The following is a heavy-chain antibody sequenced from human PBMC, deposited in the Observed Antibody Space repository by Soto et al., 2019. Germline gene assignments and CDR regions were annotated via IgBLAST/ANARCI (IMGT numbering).Heavy chain of an antibody. CDR1: GFTFSNYA. J-gene: IGHJ6*02. D-gene: IGHD2-2*01. Sequence: GGSLRLSCAASGFTFSNYALSWVRQAPGKGLEWVSTISGSAGSTYYADSVKGRFTISRDNSKNTLYVQMNSLGAEDTAIYYCAKCLSSTSRYGMDVWGQGTTVTVSS. CDR3: AKCLSSTSRYGMDV. V-gene: IGHV3-23*01. CDR2: ISGSAGST.